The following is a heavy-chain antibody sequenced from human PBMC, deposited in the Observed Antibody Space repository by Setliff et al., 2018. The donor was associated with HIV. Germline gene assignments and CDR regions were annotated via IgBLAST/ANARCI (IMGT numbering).Heavy chain of an antibody. V-gene: IGHV4-4*08. J-gene: IGHJ4*02. CDR2: IYASGST. CDR3: ASGREAVAGALHFDY. D-gene: IGHD6-19*01. Sequence: SETLSLTCTVSGGSISGYYWSWIRQSPGKGLEWIGYIYASGSTKYNPSLKSRVTISLDSSKNQFSLKLSSVTAADTAVYYCASGREAVAGALHFDYWGQGTLVTVSS. CDR1: GGSISGYY.